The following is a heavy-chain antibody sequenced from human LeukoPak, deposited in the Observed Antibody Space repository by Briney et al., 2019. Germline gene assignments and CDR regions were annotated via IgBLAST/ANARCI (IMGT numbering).Heavy chain of an antibody. CDR1: GGSISSYY. V-gene: IGHV4-59*08. CDR2: IYYSGST. Sequence: PSETLSLTCTVSGGSISSYYWSWIRQPPGKGLEWIGYIYYSGSTNYNPSLKSRVTMSVDTSKNQFSLRLSSVTAADTAVYYCARHGSSYSFDCWGQGTLVTVSS. CDR3: ARHGSSYSFDC. J-gene: IGHJ4*02. D-gene: IGHD6-13*01.